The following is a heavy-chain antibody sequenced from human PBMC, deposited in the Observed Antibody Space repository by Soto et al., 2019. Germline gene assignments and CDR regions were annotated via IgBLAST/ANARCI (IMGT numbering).Heavy chain of an antibody. V-gene: IGHV3-66*01. Sequence: GGSLRLSCAASGFTVNSTYMNWVRQAPRKGLEWVSGIYTGGSTSYADSVKGRFIISRESSENTLSLQMSSLRAEDTAVYYCARVEPSDYYYYYYMDVWGKGTTVTVSS. CDR2: IYTGGST. CDR1: GFTVNSTY. J-gene: IGHJ6*03. CDR3: ARVEPSDYYYYYYMDV.